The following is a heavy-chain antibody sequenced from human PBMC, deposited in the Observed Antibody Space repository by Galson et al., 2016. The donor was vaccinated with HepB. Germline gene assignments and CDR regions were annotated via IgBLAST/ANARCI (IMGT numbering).Heavy chain of an antibody. Sequence: SVKVSCKASGGTFSSHAITWVRQAPGQGLDWMGGIIPIFGTTNYAQKFQGRVTITADESTRTAYMELSSLTSDDTALYYCVRENMRDYIMTFDLWGQGTMVAVSS. CDR1: GGTFSSHA. J-gene: IGHJ3*01. V-gene: IGHV1-69*13. CDR2: IIPIFGTT. CDR3: VRENMRDYIMTFDL. D-gene: IGHD4-11*01.